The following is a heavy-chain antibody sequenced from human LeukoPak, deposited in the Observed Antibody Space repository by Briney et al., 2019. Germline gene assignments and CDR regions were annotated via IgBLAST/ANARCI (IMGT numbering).Heavy chain of an antibody. J-gene: IGHJ3*02. V-gene: IGHV3-74*01. CDR2: VDGDGRTR. CDR3: ARPQHGDLYAFDI. D-gene: IGHD4-17*01. Sequence: GGSLTLSCAASGFTFTSFWMHWVRRAPGKGLVWVSRVDGDGRTRTYADFVKGRLTISRDNAKNTLYLQMNSLRAEDTAVYYCARPQHGDLYAFDIWGQGTWSPSLQ. CDR1: GFTFTSFW.